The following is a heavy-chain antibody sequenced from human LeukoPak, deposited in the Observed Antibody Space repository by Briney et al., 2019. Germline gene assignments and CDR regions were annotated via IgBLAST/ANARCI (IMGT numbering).Heavy chain of an antibody. CDR2: IYYSGST. V-gene: IGHV4-59*08. CDR3: ARHRYSSGWDDAFDI. J-gene: IGHJ3*02. D-gene: IGHD6-19*01. Sequence: PSETLSLTCTVSGGSISSYYRSWIRQPPGKGLEWIGYIYYSGSTNYNPSLKSRVTIAVDTSKNQFSLKLSSVTAADTAVYYCARHRYSSGWDDAFDIWGQGTMVTVSS. CDR1: GGSISSYY.